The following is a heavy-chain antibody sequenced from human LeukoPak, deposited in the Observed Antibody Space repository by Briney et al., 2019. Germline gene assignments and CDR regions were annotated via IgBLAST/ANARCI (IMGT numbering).Heavy chain of an antibody. Sequence: GGSLRLSCAASGFTFSNYAMNWVRQAPGKGLEWVSSISSSSSYIYYADSVKGRFTISRDNAKNSLYLQMNSLRAEDTAVYYCARESSSGYSGYDPVAFDYWGQGTLVTVSS. J-gene: IGHJ4*02. CDR2: ISSSSSYI. V-gene: IGHV3-21*01. CDR1: GFTFSNYA. D-gene: IGHD5-12*01. CDR3: ARESSSGYSGYDPVAFDY.